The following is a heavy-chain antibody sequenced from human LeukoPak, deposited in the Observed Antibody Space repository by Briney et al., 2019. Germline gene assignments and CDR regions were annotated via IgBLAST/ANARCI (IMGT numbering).Heavy chain of an antibody. Sequence: ASVKVSCKASVYTLTGHYMHRVRQAPGQGLEWMGWINPNSGGTNYAQKFQGRVTMTRDTSISTAYMELSRLRSDDTAVYYCARPPVSSTRCYYFDYWGQGTLVTVSS. V-gene: IGHV1-2*02. J-gene: IGHJ4*02. D-gene: IGHD2-2*01. CDR1: VYTLTGHY. CDR3: ARPPVSSTRCYYFDY. CDR2: INPNSGGT.